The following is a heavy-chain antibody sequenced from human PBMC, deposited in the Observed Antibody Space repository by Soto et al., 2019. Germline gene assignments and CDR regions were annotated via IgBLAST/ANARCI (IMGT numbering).Heavy chain of an antibody. CDR2: IVPIVGTT. CDR3: VRVVAIPGYPDH. J-gene: IGHJ4*02. D-gene: IGHD5-12*01. Sequence: QVQLVQSGAEVRQPASSVKVSCKTSGGTFSSYAISWVRQAPGQGLEWMGGIVPIVGTTTYAQKFQGRVTITAAEATSTAYMQLISLRSDDTAVYYCVRVVAIPGYPDHWGQGTLVTVSS. CDR1: GGTFSSYA. V-gene: IGHV1-69*12.